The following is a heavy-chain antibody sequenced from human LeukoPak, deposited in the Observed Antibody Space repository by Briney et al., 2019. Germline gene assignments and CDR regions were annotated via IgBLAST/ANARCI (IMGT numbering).Heavy chain of an antibody. CDR2: INAGNGNT. CDR1: GYTFTSYA. D-gene: IGHD2-15*01. V-gene: IGHV1-3*01. Sequence: ASVKVSCKASGYTFTSYAMHWVRQAPGQRLEWMGWINAGNGNTKYSQKFQGRVTITRDTSASTAYMELSSLRSEDTAVYYCTRETGGSSCLDYWGQGTLVTVSS. CDR3: TRETGGSSCLDY. J-gene: IGHJ4*02.